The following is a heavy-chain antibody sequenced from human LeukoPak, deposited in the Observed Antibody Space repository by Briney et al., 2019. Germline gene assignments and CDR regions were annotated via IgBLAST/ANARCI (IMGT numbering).Heavy chain of an antibody. CDR1: GGSFSGYY. CDR3: ARGVAVAGPYCFDY. J-gene: IGHJ4*02. CDR2: INHSGST. Sequence: TLSLTCAVYGGSFSGYYWSWIRQPPGKGLEWIGEINHSGSTNYNPSLKSRVTISVDTSKNQFSLKLSSVTAADTAVYYCARGVAVAGPYCFDYWGQGTLVTVSS. V-gene: IGHV4-34*01. D-gene: IGHD6-19*01.